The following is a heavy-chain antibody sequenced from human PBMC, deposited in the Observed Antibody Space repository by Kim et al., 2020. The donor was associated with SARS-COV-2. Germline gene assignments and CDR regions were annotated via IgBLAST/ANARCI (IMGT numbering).Heavy chain of an antibody. CDR2: GSA. J-gene: IGHJ4*02. CDR3: ARDPRNMGY. V-gene: IGHV4-30-2*04. Sequence: GSASYTPSLRSRVTISVDTSKNQFSLKLSSVTAADTAVYYCARDPRNMGYWGQGALVTVSS. D-gene: IGHD3-10*01.